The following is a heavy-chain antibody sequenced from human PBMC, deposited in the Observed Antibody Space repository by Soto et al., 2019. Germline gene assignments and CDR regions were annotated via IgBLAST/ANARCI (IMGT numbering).Heavy chain of an antibody. D-gene: IGHD1-26*01. V-gene: IGHV3-23*01. CDR3: AKERSGGYYFFDN. CDR2: TSGNHGST. J-gene: IGHJ4*02. CDR1: GFTFSNYA. Sequence: EVQLLESGGGLVQPGGSLRLSCAASGFTFSNYAMNWVRRAPGGGLEWVSTTSGNHGSTHYADSVKGRFTISRDVSKNTLYLQMNSLRAEDTAIYYCAKERSGGYYFFDNWGQGTLVTVSS.